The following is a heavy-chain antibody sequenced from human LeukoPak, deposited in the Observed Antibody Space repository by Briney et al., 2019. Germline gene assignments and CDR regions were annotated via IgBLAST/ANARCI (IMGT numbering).Heavy chain of an antibody. V-gene: IGHV4-34*01. CDR2: INHSGST. CDR3: ARGDGGGNPDFDY. CDR1: GGSFSGYY. D-gene: IGHD4-23*01. J-gene: IGHJ4*02. Sequence: SETLSLTCAVYGGSFSGYYWSWIRQPPGKGLEWIGEINHSGSTNYNPSLKSRVTISVDTSKNQFSLKLSSVTAADTAVYYCARGDGGGNPDFDYWGQGTLVTVSS.